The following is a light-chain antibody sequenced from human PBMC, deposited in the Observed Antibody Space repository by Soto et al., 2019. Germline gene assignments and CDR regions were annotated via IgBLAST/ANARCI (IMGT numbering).Light chain of an antibody. CDR3: QQYVAAPWT. Sequence: EIVLTQSPGTMSLSPGERATLSCRTSQSVSSSFLAWYHQKPGQAPRLLIYGASSRATGVPDRLSGSGSGTDFTLTISRLEPEDLGVYYCQQYVAAPWTFGQGTKLEIK. CDR1: QSVSSSF. J-gene: IGKJ1*01. V-gene: IGKV3-20*01. CDR2: GAS.